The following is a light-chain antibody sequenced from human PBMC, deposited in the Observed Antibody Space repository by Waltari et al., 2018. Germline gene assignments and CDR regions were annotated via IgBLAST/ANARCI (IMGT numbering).Light chain of an antibody. Sequence: EIVLTQSPGTLSLSPGERATLSCRASQSIGSSYLAWYQQKPGQAPRLLIYGASTRAAGITDRFSGSGSGTDFTLTISRLEPEDFAVYYCQQYGRTFGQGTKVEIK. V-gene: IGKV3-20*01. J-gene: IGKJ1*01. CDR2: GAS. CDR3: QQYGRT. CDR1: QSIGSSY.